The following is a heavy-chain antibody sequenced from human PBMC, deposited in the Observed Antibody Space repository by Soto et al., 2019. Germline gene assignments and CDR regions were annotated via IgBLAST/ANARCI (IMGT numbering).Heavy chain of an antibody. CDR3: AEGGGDYVPYSYWYFGL. CDR2: ISYDGSNK. Sequence: QVQLVESGGGVVQPGRSLRLSCAASGFTFSSYGMHWVRQAPGKGLEWVAVISYDGSNKYYADSVKGRFTISRDNSKNTLYLQMNSLRAEDTAVYYCAEGGGDYVPYSYWYFGLWGRGTLVTVSS. V-gene: IGHV3-30*18. J-gene: IGHJ2*01. CDR1: GFTFSSYG. D-gene: IGHD4-17*01.